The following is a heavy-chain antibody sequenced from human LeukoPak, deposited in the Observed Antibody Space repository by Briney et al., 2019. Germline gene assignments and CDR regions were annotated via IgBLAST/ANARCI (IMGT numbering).Heavy chain of an antibody. J-gene: IGHJ3*02. Sequence: GGSLRLSCAASGFTFSSYAMSWVRQAPGKGLEWVSGMSGSGGSTYYADSVKGRLTISRDNSKNTLYLQMNTLRAEDTAVYYCAKDREYSYVYDAFDIWGQGTLVTVSS. CDR3: AKDREYSYVYDAFDI. CDR2: MSGSGGST. D-gene: IGHD3-16*01. V-gene: IGHV3-23*01. CDR1: GFTFSSYA.